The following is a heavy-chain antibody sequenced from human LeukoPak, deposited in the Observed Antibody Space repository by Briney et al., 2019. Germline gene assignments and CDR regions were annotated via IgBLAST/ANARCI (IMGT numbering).Heavy chain of an antibody. CDR3: ATDLPGGSSPGAYFDY. V-gene: IGHV1-24*01. D-gene: IGHD1-26*01. J-gene: IGHJ4*02. CDR2: FDPEDGET. Sequence: ASVKVSCKVSGYTLTELSMHWVRQAPGKGLEWMGGFDPEDGETIYAQKFQGRVTMTEDTSTDTAYMELSSLRSEDTAVYYCATDLPGGSSPGAYFDYWGQGTLVTVSS. CDR1: GYTLTELS.